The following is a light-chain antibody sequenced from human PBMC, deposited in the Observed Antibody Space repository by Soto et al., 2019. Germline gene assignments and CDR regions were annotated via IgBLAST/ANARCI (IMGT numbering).Light chain of an antibody. V-gene: IGLV2-11*01. CDR3: CSYAGTYTVL. J-gene: IGLJ2*01. CDR2: EVS. Sequence: QSVLTQPRSVSGSPGQSVTISCTGTSSDVGGYNYVSWYQQHPGKAPKLMIYEVSKRPSGAPDRFSGSKSGNTASLTISGLQTEDEADYYCCSYAGTYTVLFGGGTKLTVL. CDR1: SSDVGGYNY.